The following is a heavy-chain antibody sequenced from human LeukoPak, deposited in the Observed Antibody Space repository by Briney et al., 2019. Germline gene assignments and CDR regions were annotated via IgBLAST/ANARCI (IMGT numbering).Heavy chain of an antibody. CDR2: ISGSSRHK. V-gene: IGHV3-21*01. CDR1: GFTFSSYT. CDR3: ARPANFAAGYHIDH. D-gene: IGHD6-13*01. J-gene: IGHJ1*01. Sequence: GGSLRLSCAASGFTFSSYTMNWVRQAPGKGLEWVASISGSSRHKYYADSVKGRFTISRDTAKNSLYLQMNSLRAEDTAVYYCARPANFAAGYHIDHWGQGTLVTVSS.